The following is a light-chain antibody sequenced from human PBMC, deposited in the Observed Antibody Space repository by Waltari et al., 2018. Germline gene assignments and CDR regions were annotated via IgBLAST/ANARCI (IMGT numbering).Light chain of an antibody. Sequence: DIQMTQSPSSLPASVGDSTTITCRASQSISNYLNWYQKKPGKAPKLLIYVASRLQSGVPSRVSGSGSGTDFTLTISNLQPEDFATYYCQQSSTTPFFGQGTKLESK. CDR3: QQSSTTPF. CDR1: QSISNY. CDR2: VAS. J-gene: IGKJ2*01. V-gene: IGKV1-39*01.